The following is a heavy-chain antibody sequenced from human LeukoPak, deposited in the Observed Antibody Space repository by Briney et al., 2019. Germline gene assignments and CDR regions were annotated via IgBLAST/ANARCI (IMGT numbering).Heavy chain of an antibody. CDR2: IYYSGST. Sequence: SETLSLTCTVSGGSISSYYWSWIRQPPGKGLEWIGYIYYSGSTNYNPSLKSRVTISVDASKNQFSLKLSSVTAADTAVYYCARARITIFGVVISGFDYWGQGTLVTVSS. D-gene: IGHD3-3*01. J-gene: IGHJ4*02. CDR1: GGSISSYY. V-gene: IGHV4-59*01. CDR3: ARARITIFGVVISGFDY.